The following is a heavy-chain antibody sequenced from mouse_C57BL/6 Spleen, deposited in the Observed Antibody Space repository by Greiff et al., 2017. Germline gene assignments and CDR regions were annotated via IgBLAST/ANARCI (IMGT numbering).Heavy chain of an antibody. V-gene: IGHV3-6*01. Sequence: EVKLQESGPGLVKPSQSLSLTCSVTGYSITSGYYWNWIRQFPGNKLEWMGYISYDGSNNYNPSLKKRISITRDTTKNQFFLKLNSVTTEDAATYSCATYYSNYDAMDYWGQGTSVTVSS. CDR3: ATYYSNYDAMDY. J-gene: IGHJ4*01. CDR2: ISYDGSN. D-gene: IGHD2-5*01. CDR1: GYSITSGYY.